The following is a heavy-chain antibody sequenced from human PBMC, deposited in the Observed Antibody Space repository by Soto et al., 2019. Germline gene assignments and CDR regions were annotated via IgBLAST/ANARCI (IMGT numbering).Heavy chain of an antibody. Sequence: PSETLSLTCTVSGGSISSYYWSWIRQPPGKGLEWIGYIYYSGSTNYNPSLKSRVTISVDTYKNQFSLKLSSVTAADTAVYYCAMEAPKAPRPGGMEVWGQGTTVTVSS. D-gene: IGHD2-8*02. J-gene: IGHJ6*02. CDR2: IYYSGST. V-gene: IGHV4-59*01. CDR3: AMEAPKAPRPGGMEV. CDR1: GGSISSYY.